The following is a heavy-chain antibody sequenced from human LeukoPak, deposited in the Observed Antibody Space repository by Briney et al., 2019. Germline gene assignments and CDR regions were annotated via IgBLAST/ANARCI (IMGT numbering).Heavy chain of an antibody. J-gene: IGHJ4*02. D-gene: IGHD6-19*01. Sequence: GGSLRLSCAASGFTFSSYAMRWVRQAPGKGLEWISAITNNNGDIYYEHSVRGQFTISRDTFKNTLYLQMDTLGAEDTAMYYCAKDHPSSGWPAFESWGPGTLVTVSS. V-gene: IGHV3-23*01. CDR1: GFTFSSYA. CDR3: AKDHPSSGWPAFES. CDR2: ITNNNGDI.